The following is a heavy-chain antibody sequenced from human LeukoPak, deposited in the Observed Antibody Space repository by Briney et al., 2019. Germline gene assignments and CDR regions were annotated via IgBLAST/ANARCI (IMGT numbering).Heavy chain of an antibody. Sequence: SGPTLVNPTQTLTLTCTFSGFSLSTGGVGVAWIRQPQGKALEWLALISRDDDKRYSPSLKSRLTITKDTSKNQVVLTMTNMDPVDTATYYCARQRSFYFDYWGQGTLVTVSS. J-gene: IGHJ4*02. V-gene: IGHV2-5*02. CDR1: GFSLSTGGVG. CDR3: ARQRSFYFDY. D-gene: IGHD3-16*02. CDR2: ISRDDDK.